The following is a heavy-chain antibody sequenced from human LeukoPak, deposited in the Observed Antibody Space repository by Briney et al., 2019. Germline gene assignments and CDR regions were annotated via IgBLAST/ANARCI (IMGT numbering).Heavy chain of an antibody. CDR1: GGSISSSSYY. Sequence: ASETLSLTCTVSGGSISSSSYYWGWIRQPPGKGLEWIGSIYYSGSTYYNPSLKSRVTTSVDTSKNQFSLKLSSVTAADTAVYYCARVTGYMIEDYFDYWGQGTLVTVSS. V-gene: IGHV4-39*07. CDR2: IYYSGST. CDR3: ARVTGYMIEDYFDY. J-gene: IGHJ4*02. D-gene: IGHD3-22*01.